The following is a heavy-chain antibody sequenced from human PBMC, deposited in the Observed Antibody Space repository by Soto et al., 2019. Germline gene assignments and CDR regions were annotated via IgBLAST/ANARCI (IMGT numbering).Heavy chain of an antibody. CDR2: ISYVGSNK. CDR1: GFTFSSYA. J-gene: IGHJ4*02. D-gene: IGHD2-2*01. Sequence: QVQLVESGGGVVQPGRSLRLSCAASGFTFSSYAMHWVRQAPGKGLEWVAVISYVGSNKYYADSVKGRFTISRDNSKNTLYLQMNSLRAEDTAVYYCARGPKRPIVVVPAAGPRGVGIDYWGQGTLVTVSS. V-gene: IGHV3-30-3*01. CDR3: ARGPKRPIVVVPAAGPRGVGIDY.